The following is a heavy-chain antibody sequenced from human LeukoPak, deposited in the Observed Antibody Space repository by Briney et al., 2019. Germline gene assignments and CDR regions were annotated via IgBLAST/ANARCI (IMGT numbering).Heavy chain of an antibody. V-gene: IGHV1-2*02. CDR3: ARVKKLLPEFEF. CDR2: INPNSGAT. Sequence: ASVTVSCKSSGYTFIDYYIHWVRQAPGQGLERMGWINPNSGATKYAQKFQGRVSMTRDTSINTAYMDLTNLRSDDTAIFYCARVKKLLPEFEFWGEGTLVTVSS. CDR1: GYTFIDYY. D-gene: IGHD3-10*01. J-gene: IGHJ4*02.